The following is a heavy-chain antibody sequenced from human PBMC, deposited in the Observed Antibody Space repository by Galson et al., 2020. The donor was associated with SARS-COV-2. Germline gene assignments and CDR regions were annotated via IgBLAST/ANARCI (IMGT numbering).Heavy chain of an antibody. CDR3: ARDKYSSSWRGGYYYYYGMDV. Sequence: TGGSLRLSCAASGFTFSSYAMHWVRQDPGKGLEWVAVISYDGSNKNYAASVKGRFTISRDNSKNTLYLQMNSLRAEDTAVYYCARDKYSSSWRGGYYYYYGMDVWGQGTTVTVSS. D-gene: IGHD6-13*01. CDR1: GFTFSSYA. CDR2: ISYDGSNK. V-gene: IGHV3-30*04. J-gene: IGHJ6*02.